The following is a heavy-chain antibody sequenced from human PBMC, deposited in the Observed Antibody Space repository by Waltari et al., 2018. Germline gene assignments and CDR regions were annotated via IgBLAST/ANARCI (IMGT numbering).Heavy chain of an antibody. CDR1: GYTFTSYG. J-gene: IGHJ6*02. Sequence: QVQLVQSGAEVKKPGASVKVSCKASGYTFTSYGISWVRQAPGHGLEWMGWISAYNGNTNYAQKLQGRVTMTTDTSTSTAYMELRSLRSDDTAVYYCARDQPPRVIIPRDYYGMDVWGQGTTVTVSS. CDR3: ARDQPPRVIIPRDYYGMDV. D-gene: IGHD3-3*01. V-gene: IGHV1-18*01. CDR2: ISAYNGNT.